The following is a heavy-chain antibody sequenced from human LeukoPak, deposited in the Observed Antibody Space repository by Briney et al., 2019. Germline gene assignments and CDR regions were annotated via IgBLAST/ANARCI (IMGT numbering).Heavy chain of an antibody. V-gene: IGHV3-74*01. CDR1: GFTLSSYW. J-gene: IGHJ4*02. CDR2: INSDGSST. Sequence: PGGSLRLSCAASGFTLSSYWMHWVRQAPGKGLVWVSRINSDGSSTSYADSVKGRFTISRDNAKNTLYLQMNSLRAEDTAVYYCAREGSGWYRGFDYWGQGTQVTVSS. CDR3: AREGSGWYRGFDY. D-gene: IGHD6-19*01.